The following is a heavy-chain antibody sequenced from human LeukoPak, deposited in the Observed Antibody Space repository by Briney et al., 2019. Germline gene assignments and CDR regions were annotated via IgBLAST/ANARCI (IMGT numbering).Heavy chain of an antibody. J-gene: IGHJ2*01. Sequence: PVGSLRLSCAASGFTFSSYWMHWVRQAPGKGLVWVSRINRDGSDTSYADSVKGRFTISRDNAKNTLYLQINSLRAEDTAVYYCAKGPTWGRGTLVTVSS. CDR2: INRDGSDT. CDR1: GFTFSSYW. CDR3: AKGPT. V-gene: IGHV3-74*01.